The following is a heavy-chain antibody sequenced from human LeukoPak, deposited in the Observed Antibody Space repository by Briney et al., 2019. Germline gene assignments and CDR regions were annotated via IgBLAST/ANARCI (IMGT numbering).Heavy chain of an antibody. J-gene: IGHJ4*02. CDR2: INSDGSST. V-gene: IGHV3-74*01. Sequence: GGSLRLSCAASGFTFSSYWMHWVRQAPGKGLVWVSRINSDGSSTSYADSVKGRFTISRDNAKNTLYLQMNSLRAEDTAVYYCAREPDQREGATNVDYWGQGTLVTVSS. CDR1: GFTFSSYW. D-gene: IGHD1-26*01. CDR3: AREPDQREGATNVDY.